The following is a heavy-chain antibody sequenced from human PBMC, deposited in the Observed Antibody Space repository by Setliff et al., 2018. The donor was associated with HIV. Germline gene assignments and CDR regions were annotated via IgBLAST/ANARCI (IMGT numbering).Heavy chain of an antibody. CDR1: GDSIGDYY. D-gene: IGHD3-10*01. CDR2: VYASAYS. V-gene: IGHV4-4*07. CDR3: ARDWVTRANYYGSWSPWYFDF. Sequence: SETLSLTCTVSGDSIGDYYWNWIRQPAGKGLEWIGRVYASAYSNYNPSLKSRVTMSVDTSQNQFSLKLRSVNAADTAVYYCARDWVTRANYYGSWSPWYFDFWGRGILVTVSS. J-gene: IGHJ2*01.